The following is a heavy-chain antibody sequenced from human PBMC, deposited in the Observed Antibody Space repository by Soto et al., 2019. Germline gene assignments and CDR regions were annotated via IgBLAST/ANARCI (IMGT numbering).Heavy chain of an antibody. Sequence: ASVKVSCKASGGTFSSYAISWVRQAPGQGLEWMGRIIPILGIANYAQKFQGRVTITADKSTSTAYMELSSLRSEDTAVYYCARWALDYGDYDYYYYGMDVWGQGTTVTVSS. V-gene: IGHV1-69*04. CDR2: IIPILGIA. D-gene: IGHD4-17*01. J-gene: IGHJ6*02. CDR3: ARWALDYGDYDYYYYGMDV. CDR1: GGTFSSYA.